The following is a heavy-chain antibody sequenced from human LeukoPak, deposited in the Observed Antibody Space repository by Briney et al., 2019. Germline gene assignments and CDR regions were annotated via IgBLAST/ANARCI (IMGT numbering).Heavy chain of an antibody. Sequence: GGSLRLSCAASGYTFSCAWMSWVRQAPGKGLEWVGRIKTKTDGGTTDYAAPVKGRFTISRDDSKDTLYLQMNSLTTEDTAVYYCITRPNPVGYWGQGTLVTVSS. J-gene: IGHJ4*02. V-gene: IGHV3-15*01. CDR3: ITRPNPVGY. D-gene: IGHD1-26*01. CDR2: IKTKTDGGTT. CDR1: GYTFSCAW.